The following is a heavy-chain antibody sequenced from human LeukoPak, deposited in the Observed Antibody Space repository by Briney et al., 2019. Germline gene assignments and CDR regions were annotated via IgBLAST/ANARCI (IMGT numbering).Heavy chain of an antibody. CDR1: GFTFSSYG. V-gene: IGHV3-30*03. Sequence: GGSLRLSCAASGFTFSSYGMHWVRQAPGKGLEWVAVISYDGSNKYYADSVKGRFTISRDNSKNTLYLQMNSLRAEDTAVYYCARDSSGWYRDAFDIWGQGTMVTVSS. CDR3: ARDSSGWYRDAFDI. D-gene: IGHD6-19*01. CDR2: ISYDGSNK. J-gene: IGHJ3*02.